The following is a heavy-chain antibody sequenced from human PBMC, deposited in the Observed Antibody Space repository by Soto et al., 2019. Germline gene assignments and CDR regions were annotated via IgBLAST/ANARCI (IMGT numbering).Heavy chain of an antibody. CDR1: GFSFNDYA. Sequence: GGSLRLSCATSGFSFNDYARYWVRQAPGQGLEWVAIISSDGHHQFYLDNLRGRFTVSRDNSKNTLYLQMNSLRPEDTAVYYCSRGTYYPQSSGLHADYWGPGTVVTVTS. CDR3: SRGTYYPQSSGLHADY. CDR2: ISSDGHHQ. D-gene: IGHD3-22*01. V-gene: IGHV3-30*03. J-gene: IGHJ4*02.